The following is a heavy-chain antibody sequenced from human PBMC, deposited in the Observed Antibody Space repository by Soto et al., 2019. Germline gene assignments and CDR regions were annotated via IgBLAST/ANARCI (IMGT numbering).Heavy chain of an antibody. D-gene: IGHD6-13*01. CDR1: GYRFTSQW. Sequence: GESLKISCKSSGYRFTSQWISRVRQMPGKGLEWMGNIDPTDSFTNYNPSLQGHVTVSVDKAISTAYLQWNSLKATDTAMYYCARHSDQATGTLDFWGQGTPVTVSS. CDR3: ARHSDQATGTLDF. J-gene: IGHJ4*02. CDR2: IDPTDSFT. V-gene: IGHV5-10-1*01.